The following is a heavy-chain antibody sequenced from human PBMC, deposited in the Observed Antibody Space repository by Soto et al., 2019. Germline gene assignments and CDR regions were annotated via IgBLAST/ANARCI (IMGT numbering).Heavy chain of an antibody. CDR2: IYNGGST. D-gene: IGHD1-26*01. Sequence: PSETLSLTCSVSGGSVSSGGHYWSWIRQHPGEGVEWIGYIYNGGSTYYKPSLSSRVTISIDTSKNQFSLRLSSVTAADTAVYYCAREKSLGANYFDSWGQGTQVTVSS. CDR1: GGSVSSGGHY. CDR3: AREKSLGANYFDS. J-gene: IGHJ4*02. V-gene: IGHV4-31*03.